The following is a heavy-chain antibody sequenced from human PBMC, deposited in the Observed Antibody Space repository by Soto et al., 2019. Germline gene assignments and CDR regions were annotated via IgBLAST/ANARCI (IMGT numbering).Heavy chain of an antibody. Sequence: SVKVSCKASGDTFSSYAISWGRQAPGQGLEWMGGIIPIFGTANYAQKFQGRVTITADESTSTAYMELSSLRSEDTAVYYCARGPGYYDSSGYYSGLFDYWGQGTLVTVSS. CDR2: IIPIFGTA. CDR1: GDTFSSYA. J-gene: IGHJ4*02. D-gene: IGHD3-22*01. CDR3: ARGPGYYDSSGYYSGLFDY. V-gene: IGHV1-69*13.